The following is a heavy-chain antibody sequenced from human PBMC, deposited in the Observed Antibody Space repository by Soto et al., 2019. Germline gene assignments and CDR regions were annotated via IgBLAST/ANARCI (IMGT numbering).Heavy chain of an antibody. J-gene: IGHJ6*02. CDR3: ARYTPRGSGSYYRKIEYYYGMDV. V-gene: IGHV3-23*01. D-gene: IGHD3-10*01. CDR1: GFSFSSYA. Sequence: PGGSLRLSCAASGFSFSSYAMTWVRQAPGRGLQWVSAISGSGSPTYYADSVKGRFTISRDNSKNTLYLQMNSLRAEDTAVYYCARYTPRGSGSYYRKIEYYYGMDVWGQGTTVTVSS. CDR2: ISGSGSPT.